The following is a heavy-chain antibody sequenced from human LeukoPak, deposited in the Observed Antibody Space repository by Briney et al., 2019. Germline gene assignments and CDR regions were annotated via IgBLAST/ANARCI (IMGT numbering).Heavy chain of an antibody. V-gene: IGHV1-69*05. CDR1: GGTFSSYA. J-gene: IGHJ4*02. D-gene: IGHD3-22*01. CDR3: ARGSGYYYVFDY. Sequence: ASVKVSCKASGGTFSSYAISWVRQAPGQGLEWMGGIIPIFGTASYAQKFQGRVTITTDESTSTAYMELSSLRSEDTAVYYCARGSGYYYVFDYWGQGTLVTVSS. CDR2: IIPIFGTA.